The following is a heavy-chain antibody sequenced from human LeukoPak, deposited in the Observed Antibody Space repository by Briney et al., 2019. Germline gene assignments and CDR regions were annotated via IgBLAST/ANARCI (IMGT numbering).Heavy chain of an antibody. CDR2: IKQDGSEK. CDR1: GFTFSSYW. J-gene: IGHJ4*02. Sequence: PGGSLRLSCAAPGFTFSSYWMSWVRQAPGKGLEWVANIKQDGSEKYYVDSVKGRFTISRDNAKNSLYLQMNSLRAEDTAVYYCARVAWYGDYFDYWGQGTLVTVSS. CDR3: ARVAWYGDYFDY. D-gene: IGHD3-10*01. V-gene: IGHV3-7*03.